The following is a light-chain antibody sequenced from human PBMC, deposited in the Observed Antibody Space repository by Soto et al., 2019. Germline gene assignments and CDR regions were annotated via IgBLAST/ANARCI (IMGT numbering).Light chain of an antibody. V-gene: IGLV2-23*01. CDR2: EDI. CDR3: CSYADSSTYV. Sequence: QSVLTQPASVSGSPGQSITISCTGTSSDVGSYNLVSWYQQHPGKAPKVMIYEDIKRPSGVSNRFSGSKSDNTASLTISGLQAEDVADYYCCSYADSSTYVFGTGTKLTVL. J-gene: IGLJ1*01. CDR1: SSDVGSYNL.